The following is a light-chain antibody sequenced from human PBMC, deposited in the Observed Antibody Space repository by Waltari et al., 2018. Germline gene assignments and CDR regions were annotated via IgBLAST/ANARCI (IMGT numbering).Light chain of an antibody. CDR2: GVS. V-gene: IGLV2-14*03. CDR3: SSFTRAKTWV. CDR1: SSALGGFNH. Sequence: QSALTQPASVSGSPRQSITISCPGTSSALGGFNHVSWYQEHSGKAPRLIIFGVSGRPSGVSNRFSGSKSGNTASLTISGLQAEDEADYYCSSFTRAKTWVFGGGTKVTVL. J-gene: IGLJ3*02.